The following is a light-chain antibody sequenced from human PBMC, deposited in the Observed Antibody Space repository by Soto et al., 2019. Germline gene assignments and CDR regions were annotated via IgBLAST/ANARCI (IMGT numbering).Light chain of an antibody. V-gene: IGKV1-6*01. CDR1: QGVRND. CDR2: GAS. CDR3: LQDYSYPLS. J-gene: IGKJ4*01. Sequence: AIQMTQSPSSLSASVGDRVTITCRASQGVRNDLGWYQQKPGKAPKLLIYGASSLQSGVPSRFSGSGSGTDFTLTISSLQPEDFAAYYCLQDYSYPLSFGGGTKVEI.